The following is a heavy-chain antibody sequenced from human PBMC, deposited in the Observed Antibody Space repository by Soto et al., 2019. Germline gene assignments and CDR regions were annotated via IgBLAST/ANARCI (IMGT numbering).Heavy chain of an antibody. J-gene: IGHJ4*02. Sequence: SMKVSCKASGDTFTTYDINWVRQATGHGLEWMGWINPNSGHIGYAQRFPGRVTMTRDTDTRTAYMEVSSLRSDDTAVYYCARGRASGSYYLLDYWGQGTLVTVSS. CDR1: GDTFTTYD. D-gene: IGHD3-10*01. CDR3: ARGRASGSYYLLDY. V-gene: IGHV1-8*01. CDR2: INPNSGHI.